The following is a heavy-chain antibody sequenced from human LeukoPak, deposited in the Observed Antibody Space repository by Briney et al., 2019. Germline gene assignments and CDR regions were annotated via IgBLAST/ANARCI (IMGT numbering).Heavy chain of an antibody. CDR2: IYGIENT. CDR3: AGRGQRYFRD. J-gene: IGHJ1*01. Sequence: SESLSLTCNITADSITSAYWSWIRQSPGKGLEWIGYIYGIENTDYNPSLKSRVTLSLDTSKNQLSLKLTAVSAADTAVYYCAGRGQRYFRDWGQGTLVTVSS. V-gene: IGHV4-59*08. CDR1: ADSITSAY.